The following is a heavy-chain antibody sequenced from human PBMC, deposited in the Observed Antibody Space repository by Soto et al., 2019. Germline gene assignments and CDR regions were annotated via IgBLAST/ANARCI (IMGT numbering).Heavy chain of an antibody. CDR1: GNSISGTSSF. V-gene: IGHV4-39*01. J-gene: IGHJ4*02. Sequence: SETLSLTCTVSGNSISGTSSFWAWIRQPPGKNLEWIGSVYYTGSTYYNSSLKSRVSISIDTSKNQFSLSLNSVTAADTAVYYCTRRVRSTGLLDYWGQGALVTVST. CDR2: VYYTGST. D-gene: IGHD4-4*01. CDR3: TRRVRSTGLLDY.